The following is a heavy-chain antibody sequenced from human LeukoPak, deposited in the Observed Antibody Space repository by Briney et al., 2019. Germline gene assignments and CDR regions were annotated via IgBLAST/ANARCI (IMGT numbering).Heavy chain of an antibody. D-gene: IGHD2-2*03. J-gene: IGHJ4*02. CDR1: GFPFSSYV. V-gene: IGHV3-23*01. CDR2: ISDSIGST. Sequence: GGSLRLSCAASGFPFSSYVMGWVRQAPGKGLGLVSTISDSIGSTYYADYVKGRFTTSRDNSKNTLYLQMNSLRAEDTAVYYCATLGYCTSTSCSLVHWGQGTLVTVSS. CDR3: ATLGYCTSTSCSLVH.